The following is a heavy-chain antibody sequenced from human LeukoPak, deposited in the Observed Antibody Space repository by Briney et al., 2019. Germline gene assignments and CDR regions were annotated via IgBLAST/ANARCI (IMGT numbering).Heavy chain of an antibody. CDR3: ARDHNSAFDN. D-gene: IGHD1-1*01. V-gene: IGHV3-48*01. J-gene: IGHJ4*02. Sequence: PGGSLRLSCTASGFPFIEYSMNWVRQVPGQGLEWISYIGIDSGNTKYADSVRGRFTISADKAKNSLYLQVNSLRVEDTAVYYCARDHNSAFDNWRQGTLVCVAS. CDR2: IGIDSGNT. CDR1: GFPFIEYS.